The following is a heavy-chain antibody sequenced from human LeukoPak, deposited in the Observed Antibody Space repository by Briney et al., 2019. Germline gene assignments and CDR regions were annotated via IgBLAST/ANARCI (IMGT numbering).Heavy chain of an antibody. V-gene: IGHV4-59*01. D-gene: IGHD2-21*01. J-gene: IGHJ5*02. CDR2: IYNSGST. CDR1: GGSISTYY. Sequence: SETLSLTCTVSGGSISTYYWSWIRKPPGKGLEWIGHIYNSGSTNYSPSLKSRVTISVDTSKNQFSLKLSSVTAADTAVYYCARDRFLNWFDPWGQGTLVTVSS. CDR3: ARDRFLNWFDP.